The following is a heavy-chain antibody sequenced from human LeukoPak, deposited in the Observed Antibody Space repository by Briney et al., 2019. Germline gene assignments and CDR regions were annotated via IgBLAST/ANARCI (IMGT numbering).Heavy chain of an antibody. CDR1: GYSISSGYY. D-gene: IGHD6-13*01. J-gene: IGHJ5*02. Sequence: SETLSLTCTVSGYSISSGYYWGWIRQPPGKGLEWIGSIYHSGRTFYNPSLKSRVTISVDTSKNQFSLKLTSVTAADTAVYYCARVGGQQLVNWFDPWGQGTLVTVSS. V-gene: IGHV4-38-2*02. CDR2: IYHSGRT. CDR3: ARVGGQQLVNWFDP.